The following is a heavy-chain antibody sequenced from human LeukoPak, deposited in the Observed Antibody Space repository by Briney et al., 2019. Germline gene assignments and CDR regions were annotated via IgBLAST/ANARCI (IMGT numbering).Heavy chain of an antibody. V-gene: IGHV4-39*01. D-gene: IGHD5-18*01. CDR3: ARKTKGGYSYGSDY. Sequence: SETLSLTCTVSGGSISSSSYYWGWIRQPPGKGLEWIGSIYYSGSTYYNPSLKSRVTISVDTSKNQFSLKLSSVTAADTAVYYCARKTKGGYSYGSDYWGQGTLVTVSS. J-gene: IGHJ4*02. CDR1: GGSISSSSYY. CDR2: IYYSGST.